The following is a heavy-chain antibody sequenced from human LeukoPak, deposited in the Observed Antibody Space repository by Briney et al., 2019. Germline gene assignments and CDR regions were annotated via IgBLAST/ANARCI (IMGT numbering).Heavy chain of an antibody. J-gene: IGHJ6*03. CDR3: ARDHYYGSGSYYRAPPYYMDV. CDR1: GYTFTSYG. Sequence: GASVKVSCKASGYTFTSYGISWVRQAPGQGLEWMGWISAYNGNTNYAQKLQGRVTMTTDTSTSTAYMELRSLRSDDTAVYYCARDHYYGSGSYYRAPPYYMDVWGKGTTVTVSS. V-gene: IGHV1-18*01. CDR2: ISAYNGNT. D-gene: IGHD3-10*01.